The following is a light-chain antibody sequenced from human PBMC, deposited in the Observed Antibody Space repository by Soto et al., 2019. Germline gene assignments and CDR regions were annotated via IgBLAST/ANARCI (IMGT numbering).Light chain of an antibody. V-gene: IGKV3-20*01. CDR2: AAA. J-gene: IGKJ2*01. CDR1: QSVSSSK. Sequence: EIVLTQSPGTLSLSPGERATLSCRASQSVSSSKLAWYQQKPGQGPRLLIFAAASRATGIPDRFSGSGSGADFTLTISRLEPEDFAVYYCQQYVSSPYTFGQGTKREIK. CDR3: QQYVSSPYT.